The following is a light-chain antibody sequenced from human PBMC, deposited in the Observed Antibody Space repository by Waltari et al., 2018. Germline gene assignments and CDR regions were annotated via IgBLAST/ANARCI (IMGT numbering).Light chain of an antibody. Sequence: QSALSQPASVSGSPGQSITISCTGTSRDVGTYNYVSWYQQHPGKAPKLMIFDVSNRPSGISNRFSGPKSGNTASLTISGLQAEDEADYYCSSYTTSITLVVFGGGTKLTVL. V-gene: IGLV2-14*03. CDR3: SSYTTSITLVV. CDR2: DVS. CDR1: SRDVGTYNY. J-gene: IGLJ2*01.